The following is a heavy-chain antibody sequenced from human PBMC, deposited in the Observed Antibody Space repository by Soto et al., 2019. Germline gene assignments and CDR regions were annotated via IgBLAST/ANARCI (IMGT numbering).Heavy chain of an antibody. J-gene: IGHJ3*02. Sequence: QLHLVQSGAVVKKPGASVTVSCSASGYPVTAYYMHCVRQAHGRVLEWMGGINPATGAAKYTQTFQGRVTMTRDTSPSTVFMELSGLTSEDTAVFYWARGGGVGVAGSAAFDMWGQGTLVTVSS. CDR3: ARGGGVGVAGSAAFDM. CDR1: GYPVTAYY. D-gene: IGHD3-3*01. V-gene: IGHV1-2*02. CDR2: INPATGAA.